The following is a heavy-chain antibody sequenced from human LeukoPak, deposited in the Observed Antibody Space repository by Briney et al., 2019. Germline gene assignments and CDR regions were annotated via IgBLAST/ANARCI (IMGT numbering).Heavy chain of an antibody. CDR2: ISGSGDST. CDR1: GFTFKSYA. D-gene: IGHD6-19*01. Sequence: GGSLKLSCAASGFTFKSYAMSWVRQAPRRGLEWVSGISGSGDSTYYADSVKGRFTISRDNSKNSLYLQMNSLRAEDTALYYWAKGHLAVASWGQGSLVTVSS. V-gene: IGHV3-23*01. CDR3: AKGHLAVAS. J-gene: IGHJ5*02.